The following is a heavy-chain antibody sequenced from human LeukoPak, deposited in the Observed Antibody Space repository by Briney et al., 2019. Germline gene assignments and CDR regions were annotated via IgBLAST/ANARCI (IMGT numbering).Heavy chain of an antibody. D-gene: IGHD6-19*01. CDR2: ISGSGDNT. CDR1: GFTFSSYA. CDR3: AKEIRTVPGFYGWFDP. V-gene: IGHV3-23*01. Sequence: GGSLRLSCAASGFTFSSYAMTWVRQAPGKGLEWVSAISGSGDNTYYAGSVKGRFTISRDNSKNTLYLQMNSLRADDTAGYYCAKEIRTVPGFYGWFDPWGQGTLVTVSS. J-gene: IGHJ5*02.